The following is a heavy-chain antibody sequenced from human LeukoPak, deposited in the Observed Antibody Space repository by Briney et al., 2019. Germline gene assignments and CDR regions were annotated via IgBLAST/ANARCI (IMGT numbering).Heavy chain of an antibody. CDR1: GGSISSNNYH. D-gene: IGHD4-23*01. CDR3: ARLPRLWVYGGNPGYYSYYMDV. J-gene: IGHJ6*03. CDR2: IYYSGST. V-gene: IGHV4-39*01. Sequence: SETLSLTCTVSGGSISSNNYHWGWIRQPPGKGLEWIGSIYYSGSTYYNASLKTRVTISVDTSKNLSSLKLSSVTAADTAVYYCARLPRLWVYGGNPGYYSYYMDVWGKGTTVTVSS.